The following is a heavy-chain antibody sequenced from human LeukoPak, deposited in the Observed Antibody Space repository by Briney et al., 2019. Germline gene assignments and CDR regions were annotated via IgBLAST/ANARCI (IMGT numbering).Heavy chain of an antibody. CDR1: GYTFTSYY. CDR2: INPSGGST. CDR3: ARVRIGGSGWYDPSYYFDY. V-gene: IGHV1-46*01. D-gene: IGHD6-19*01. Sequence: ASVKVSCKASGYTFTSYYMHWVRQAPGQGLEWMGIINPSGGSTSYAQKFQGRVTMTRDTSTSTVYMELSSLRSEDTAVYYCARVRIGGSGWYDPSYYFDYWGQGTLVTVSS. J-gene: IGHJ4*02.